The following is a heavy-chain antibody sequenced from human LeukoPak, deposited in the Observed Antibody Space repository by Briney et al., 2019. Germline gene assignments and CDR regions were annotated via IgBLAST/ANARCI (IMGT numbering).Heavy chain of an antibody. CDR2: IYTSGTT. CDR1: DDSLSSYS. D-gene: IGHD2-2*03. Sequence: SETLSLTCTVSDDSLSSYSWNWIRQPAGKGLEWIGRIYTSGTTDYNPSLKSRVTMSVDTSKNQFSLRLSSVTAADTAVYFCARDLVGYCSTTGCYGAAFDIWGQGTMVTVS. CDR3: ARDLVGYCSTTGCYGAAFDI. J-gene: IGHJ3*02. V-gene: IGHV4-4*07.